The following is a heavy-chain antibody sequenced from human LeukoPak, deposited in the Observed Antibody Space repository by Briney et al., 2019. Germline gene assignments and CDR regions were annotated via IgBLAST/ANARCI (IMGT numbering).Heavy chain of an antibody. Sequence: GGSLRLSCTASGFTFGDYAMSWFRQAPGKGLEWVSSISSSSTYIYYAGSVKGRFTISRDNAKNSLFLQMNSLRAEDTAVYYCARDKGTEGLLPRGDWYFDLWGRGTLVTVSS. J-gene: IGHJ2*01. CDR1: GFTFGDYA. V-gene: IGHV3-21*01. CDR2: ISSSSTYI. CDR3: ARDKGTEGLLPRGDWYFDL. D-gene: IGHD3-3*01.